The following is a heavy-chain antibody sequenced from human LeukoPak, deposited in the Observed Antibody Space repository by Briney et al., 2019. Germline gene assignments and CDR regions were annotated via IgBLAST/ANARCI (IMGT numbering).Heavy chain of an antibody. D-gene: IGHD2-15*01. J-gene: IGHJ4*02. CDR2: INTNTGNP. Sequence: ASVKVSCKASGYTFTSYAMNWVRQAPGQGLEWMGWINTNTGNPTYAQGFTGRFVFSSDTSVSTAYLQISSLKAEDTAVYYCARGLLVVVAEGIDYWGQGTLVTVSS. CDR3: ARGLLVVVAEGIDY. V-gene: IGHV7-4-1*02. CDR1: GYTFTSYA.